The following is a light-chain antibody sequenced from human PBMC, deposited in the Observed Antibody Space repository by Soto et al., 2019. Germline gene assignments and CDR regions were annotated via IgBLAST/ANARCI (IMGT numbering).Light chain of an antibody. CDR1: SSDVGGYNY. J-gene: IGLJ1*01. CDR3: CSYAGSTTCV. Sequence: QSALTQPASVSGSPGQSITISCTGTSSDVGGYNYVSWYQHHPGKATKLMIFDVSNRPSGVSNRFSGSKSGNTASLTISGLQAEDEADYYCCSYAGSTTCVFGTGTKVTVL. CDR2: DVS. V-gene: IGLV2-14*03.